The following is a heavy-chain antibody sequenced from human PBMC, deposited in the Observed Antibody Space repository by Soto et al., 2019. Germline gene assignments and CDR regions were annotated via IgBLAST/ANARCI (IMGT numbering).Heavy chain of an antibody. CDR2: ISGGGAGT. CDR1: GFTFINYA. V-gene: IGHV3-23*01. Sequence: EVQLLESGGGLVQPGGSLRLSCAASGFTFINYAMIWVRQAPGKGLEWVSTISGGGAGTYYADSVKGHFTISRDNSKNTLYLHRITLSDEDTAIYYCAKKGLGSLKTFCSNSDCHYAFDLWGQGTGVTVSS. D-gene: IGHD2-8*01. J-gene: IGHJ3*01. CDR3: AKKGLGSLKTFCSNSDCHYAFDL.